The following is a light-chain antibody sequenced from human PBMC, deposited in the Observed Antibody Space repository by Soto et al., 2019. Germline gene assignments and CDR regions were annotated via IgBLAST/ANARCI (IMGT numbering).Light chain of an antibody. CDR2: DVS. Sequence: QSALTQPASVSGSPGQSITISCAGTSSDVGGYNYVSWYQHHPGKAPKLMIYDVSNRPSGVSNRFSGSKSGNTASLTISGLQAEDDADYYCNSYTSSSTFVFGTGTKVTVL. CDR1: SSDVGGYNY. J-gene: IGLJ1*01. CDR3: NSYTSSSTFV. V-gene: IGLV2-14*03.